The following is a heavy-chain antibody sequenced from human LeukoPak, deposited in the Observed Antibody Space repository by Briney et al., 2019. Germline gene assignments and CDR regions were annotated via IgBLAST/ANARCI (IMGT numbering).Heavy chain of an antibody. CDR3: SRGPENPLNWYFDL. D-gene: IGHD1-14*01. J-gene: IGHJ2*01. CDR1: GGSFSSGRFY. V-gene: IGHV4-61*09. Sequence: SQTLSLTCSVSGGSFSSGRFYWNWIRQPAGTGLEWLGHVYSSGSAKYNPSLKSRVTISLDTSKNQFSLKLNSVTADDTAVYYCSRGPENPLNWYFDLWGRGTLVTVSS. CDR2: VYSSGSA.